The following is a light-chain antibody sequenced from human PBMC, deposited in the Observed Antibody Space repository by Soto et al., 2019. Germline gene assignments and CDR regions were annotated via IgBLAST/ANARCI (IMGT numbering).Light chain of an antibody. V-gene: IGLV1-44*01. CDR1: SSNIGSNT. J-gene: IGLJ7*01. CDR2: SNN. CDR3: VAWDDSLNGPV. Sequence: QSVLTQPPSASGTPGQRVTISCSGSSSNIGSNTVNWYQQLPGTAPKLLIYSNNQRPSGVPDRFSGSKSGTSASLAISGLQSEEEADYYCVAWDDSLNGPVFGGGTQLTVL.